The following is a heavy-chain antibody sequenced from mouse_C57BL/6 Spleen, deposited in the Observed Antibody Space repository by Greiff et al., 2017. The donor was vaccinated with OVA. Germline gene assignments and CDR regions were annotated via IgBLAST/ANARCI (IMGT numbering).Heavy chain of an antibody. CDR3: ARGGDIMDY. J-gene: IGHJ4*01. CDR2: ISDGGSYT. Sequence: EVKVVESGGGLVKPGGSLKLSCAASGFTFSSYAMSWVRQTPEKRLEWVATISDGGSYTYYPDNVKGRFTISRDNAKNNLYLQMSHLKSEDTAMYYCARGGDIMDYWGQGTSVTVSS. CDR1: GFTFSSYA. V-gene: IGHV5-4*03.